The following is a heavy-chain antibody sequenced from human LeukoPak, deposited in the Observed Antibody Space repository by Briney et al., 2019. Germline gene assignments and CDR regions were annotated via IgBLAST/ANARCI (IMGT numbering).Heavy chain of an antibody. CDR1: GYTFTGYY. D-gene: IGHD1-7*01. CDR2: INPNSGGT. V-gene: IGHV1-2*06. CDR3: AREQGNRITGTTGSDMDV. Sequence: ASVKVSCKASGYTFTGYYMHWVRQAPEQGLEWMGRINPNSGGTNYAQKFQGRVTMTRDTSISTAYMELSRLRSDDTAVYYCAREQGNRITGTTGSDMDVWGQGTTVTVSS. J-gene: IGHJ6*02.